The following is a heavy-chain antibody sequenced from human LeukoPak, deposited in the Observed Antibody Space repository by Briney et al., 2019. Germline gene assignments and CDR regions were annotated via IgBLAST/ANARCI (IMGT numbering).Heavy chain of an antibody. Sequence: ASVKVSCKASGGTFSSYAITWVRQAPGQGLEWLGWMNSNNGNAQYAQKVQGRLTMTTDTSTSTVHMELRSLTSDDTAVYYCARERQELRFVERWFDSWGQGTLVTVSS. CDR3: ARERQELRFVERWFDS. V-gene: IGHV1-18*01. J-gene: IGHJ5*01. CDR2: MNSNNGNA. D-gene: IGHD3-16*01. CDR1: GGTFSSYA.